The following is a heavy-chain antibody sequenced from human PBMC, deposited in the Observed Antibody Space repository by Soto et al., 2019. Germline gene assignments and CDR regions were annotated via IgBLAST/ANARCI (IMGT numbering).Heavy chain of an antibody. CDR2: IYYSGST. V-gene: IGHV4-59*01. D-gene: IGHD3-9*01. CDR3: ARLGMGFDWSRNAFDI. CDR1: GGSISSYY. J-gene: IGHJ3*02. Sequence: SETLSLTCTVSGGSISSYYWSWIRQPPGKGLEWIGYIYYSGSTNYNPSLKSRVTISVDTSKNQFSLKLSSVTAADTALYFCARLGMGFDWSRNAFDIWGQGTMVTVSS.